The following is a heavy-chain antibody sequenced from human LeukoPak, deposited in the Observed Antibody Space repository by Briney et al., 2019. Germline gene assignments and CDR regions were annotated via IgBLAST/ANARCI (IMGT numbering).Heavy chain of an antibody. Sequence: GGSLRLSCAASGFTVSSNYMSWVRQAPGKGLEWVSVIYSGGSTYYADSVKGRFTISRDNSKNTLYLQMNSLRAEDTAVYNCARSPSPGHYGGNDAFDIWGQGTMVTVSS. CDR3: ARSPSPGHYGGNDAFDI. D-gene: IGHD4-23*01. CDR1: GFTVSSNY. J-gene: IGHJ3*02. V-gene: IGHV3-53*01. CDR2: IYSGGST.